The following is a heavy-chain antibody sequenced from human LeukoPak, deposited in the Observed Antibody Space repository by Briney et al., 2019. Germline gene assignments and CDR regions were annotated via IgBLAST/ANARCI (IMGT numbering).Heavy chain of an antibody. D-gene: IGHD1-1*01. CDR2: ISGSGGST. CDR1: GFTFSRCW. J-gene: IGHJ4*02. V-gene: IGHV3-23*01. Sequence: GGSLRLSCAASGFTFSRCWVTWVRQAPGKGLEWVSAISGSGGSTYYADSVKGRFTISRDNSKNTLYLQMNSLRAEDTAVYYCARAPGYGAAYYFDYWGQGTLVTVSS. CDR3: ARAPGYGAAYYFDY.